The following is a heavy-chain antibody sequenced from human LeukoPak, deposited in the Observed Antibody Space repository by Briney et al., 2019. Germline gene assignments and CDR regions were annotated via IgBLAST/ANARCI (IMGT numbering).Heavy chain of an antibody. CDR3: ASRGPRWGIIVGATRVFRSRFDP. CDR1: GFTFSSYS. CDR2: INHSGST. Sequence: GALRLSCAASGFTFSSYSMSWVRQAPGKGLEWIGEINHSGSTNYNPSLKSRVTISVDTSKNQFSLTLSSVTAADTAVYYCASRGPRWGIIVGATRVFRSRFDPWGQGTLVTVSS. D-gene: IGHD1-26*01. V-gene: IGHV4-34*01. J-gene: IGHJ5*02.